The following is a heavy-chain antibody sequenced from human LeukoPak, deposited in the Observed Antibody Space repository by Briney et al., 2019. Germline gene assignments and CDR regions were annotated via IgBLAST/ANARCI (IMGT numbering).Heavy chain of an antibody. CDR2: ISSSSSYI. J-gene: IGHJ6*02. D-gene: IGHD6-13*01. CDR1: GFTFSSYS. V-gene: IGHV3-21*01. Sequence: GGSLRLSCAASGFTFSSYSMNWVRQAPGKGLEWVSPISSSSSYIYYADSVKGRFTISRDNAKNSLYLQMNSLRAEDTAVYYCARDIRSRIAAAEYYGMDVWGQGTTVTVSS. CDR3: ARDIRSRIAAAEYYGMDV.